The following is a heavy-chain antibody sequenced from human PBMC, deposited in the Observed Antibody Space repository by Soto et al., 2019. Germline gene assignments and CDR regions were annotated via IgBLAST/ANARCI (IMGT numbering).Heavy chain of an antibody. Sequence: GGSLRLSCAASGFTFSYYPLHWVRRAPGKGLEWVASISGIKNYIRYADSVKGRFTIARDNAKTSLYLQMNSLTAEHTAVYYCAREGVHNYTEYYFEYWGQGTLVTVSS. CDR1: GFTFSYYP. CDR2: ISGIKNYI. J-gene: IGHJ4*02. CDR3: AREGVHNYTEYYFEY. V-gene: IGHV3-21*06. D-gene: IGHD3-10*01.